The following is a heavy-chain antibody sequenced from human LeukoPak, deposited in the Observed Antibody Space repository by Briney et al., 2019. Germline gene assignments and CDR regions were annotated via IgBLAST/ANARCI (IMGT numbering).Heavy chain of an antibody. CDR2: IYYSGST. V-gene: IGHV4-59*01. J-gene: IGHJ4*02. CDR3: ARRPRNDILTGTPFDY. CDR1: GGSISSYY. Sequence: SETLSLTCTVSGGSISSYYWSWIRQPPGKGLEWIGYIYYSGSTDSNPSLKSRVTISVDTSKSQFSLKLRSVTAADTAVYYCARRPRNDILTGTPFDYWGQGILVTVSS. D-gene: IGHD3-9*01.